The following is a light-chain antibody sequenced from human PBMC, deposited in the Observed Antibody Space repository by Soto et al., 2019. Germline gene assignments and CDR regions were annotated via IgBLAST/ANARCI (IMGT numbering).Light chain of an antibody. Sequence: QSVLTQPPSVSGAPGQRVTISCTGSSSNIGAGYDVHWYQLLPGTAPKLLIYSNNQRPSGVPDRFSGSKSGTSASLAISGLQSEDEADYYCAAWDDSLNGYVFGTGTKLTVL. CDR1: SSNIGAGYD. CDR2: SNN. CDR3: AAWDDSLNGYV. V-gene: IGLV1-40*01. J-gene: IGLJ1*01.